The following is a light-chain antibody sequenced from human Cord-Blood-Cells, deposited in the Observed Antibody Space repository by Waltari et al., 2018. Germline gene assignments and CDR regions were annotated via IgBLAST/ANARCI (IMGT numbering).Light chain of an antibody. CDR3: QQSYSTPYT. CDR2: AAS. J-gene: IGKJ2*01. V-gene: IGKV1-39*01. Sequence: IQMTQSPSSRSAPEGERVTIPCRASQSISSFLNWYQQKPGKAPKRLIYAASSLQSGVPSRFSGSGSGTDFTLTISSLQPEDFATYYCQQSYSTPYTFGQGTKLEIK. CDR1: QSISSF.